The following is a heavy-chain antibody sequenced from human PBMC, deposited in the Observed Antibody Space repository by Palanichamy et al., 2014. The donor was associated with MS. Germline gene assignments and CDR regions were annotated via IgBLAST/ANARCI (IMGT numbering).Heavy chain of an antibody. J-gene: IGHJ4*02. CDR1: GITFSSYT. D-gene: IGHD3-10*02. CDR3: AREMFARGLYYLDY. CDR2: VSSSSRYI. Sequence: EAQLVESGGGLVKPGGSLRLSCAVSGITFSSYTMNWVRQAPGKGLEWVSSVSSSSRYIYHADSVKGRFTISRDNAKNSLYLQMNSLRVEDTAVYYCAREMFARGLYYLDYWGQGTLVTVSS. V-gene: IGHV3-21*01.